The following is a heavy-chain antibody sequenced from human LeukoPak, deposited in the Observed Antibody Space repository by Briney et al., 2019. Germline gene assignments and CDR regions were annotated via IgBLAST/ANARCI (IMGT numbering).Heavy chain of an antibody. CDR1: GGTFSSYA. D-gene: IGHD3-3*01. V-gene: IGHV1-2*02. J-gene: IGHJ4*02. CDR2: INPNSGGT. Sequence: GSSVKVSCKASGGTFSSYAISWVRQAPGQGLEWMGWINPNSGGTNYAQKFQGRVTMTRDTSISTAYMELSRLRSDDTAVYYCARAGASGYFTFDYWGQGTLVTVSS. CDR3: ARAGASGYFTFDY.